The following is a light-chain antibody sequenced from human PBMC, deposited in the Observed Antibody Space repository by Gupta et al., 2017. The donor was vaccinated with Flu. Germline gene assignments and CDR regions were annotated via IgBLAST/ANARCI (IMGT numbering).Light chain of an antibody. CDR2: AAS. J-gene: IGKJ5*01. CDR3: QQTFSSPIT. V-gene: IGKV1-39*01. Sequence: DIQMTQSPPSLSASVGDRITITCRASQSISTYLNWYRQNPGEAPELLISAASRLQSGAPSRFSGSGSGTDFTLTISSLQPEDFATYYCQQTFSSPITLGQGTRLEI. CDR1: QSISTY.